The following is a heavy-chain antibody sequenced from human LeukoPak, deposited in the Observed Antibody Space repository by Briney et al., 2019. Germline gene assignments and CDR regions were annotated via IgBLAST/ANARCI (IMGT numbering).Heavy chain of an antibody. J-gene: IGHJ6*03. D-gene: IGHD5-18*01. CDR3: AKDQGYSLVVDYYYMDV. CDR1: GFTFSSYG. V-gene: IGHV3-30*02. CDR2: IRYDGSNK. Sequence: GGSLRLSCAASGFTFSSYGMHWVRQAPGKGLEWVAFIRYDGSNKYYADSVKGRFTTSRDNSKNTLYLQMNSLRPEDTAVYHCAKDQGYSLVVDYYYMDVWGKGTTVTVSS.